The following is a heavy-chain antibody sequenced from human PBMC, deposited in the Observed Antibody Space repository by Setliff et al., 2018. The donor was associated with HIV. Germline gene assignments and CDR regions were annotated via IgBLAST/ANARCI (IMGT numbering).Heavy chain of an antibody. CDR1: GHSITSGRYF. CDR3: ARAKSLVRGVNYFDY. D-gene: IGHD3-10*01. CDR2: IYSTGST. J-gene: IGHJ4*02. V-gene: IGHV4-31*03. Sequence: PSETLSLTCTVSGHSITSGRYFWSWIRQRPGKGLEWLGYIYSTGSTYYNPSLTSRVSISLDTSKNQFSLNLSSVTAADTAVYYCARAKSLVRGVNYFDYWGQGTPVTVS.